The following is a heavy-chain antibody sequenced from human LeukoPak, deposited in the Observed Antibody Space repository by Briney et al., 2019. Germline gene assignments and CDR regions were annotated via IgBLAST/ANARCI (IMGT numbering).Heavy chain of an antibody. V-gene: IGHV3-7*01. J-gene: IGHJ3*02. D-gene: IGHD6-19*01. CDR2: IRQDGSEK. Sequence: GGSLRLSCEASGFTFSSHCVSWVRQAPGKGLEWVANIRQDGSEKYYVDSVKGRFTISRDNAKNSLYLQMSILRAADTAVYYCARVRIAVAVSAFDIWGQGTMVTVSS. CDR1: GFTFSSHC. CDR3: ARVRIAVAVSAFDI.